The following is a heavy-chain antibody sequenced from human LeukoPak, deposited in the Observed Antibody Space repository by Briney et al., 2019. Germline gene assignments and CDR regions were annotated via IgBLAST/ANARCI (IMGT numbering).Heavy chain of an antibody. J-gene: IGHJ4*02. V-gene: IGHV3-30-3*01. CDR2: ISYDGSNK. Sequence: GSLRLSCAASGFTFSSYAMHWVRQAPGKGLEWVAVISYDGSNKYYADSVKGRFTISRDNSKNTLYLQMNSLRAEDTAVYYCARGAIGEQQLGSDYWGQGTLVTVSS. D-gene: IGHD6-13*01. CDR3: ARGAIGEQQLGSDY. CDR1: GFTFSSYA.